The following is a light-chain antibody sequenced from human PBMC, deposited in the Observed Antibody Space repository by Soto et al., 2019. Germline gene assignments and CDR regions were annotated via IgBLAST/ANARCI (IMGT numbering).Light chain of an antibody. CDR2: EVS. Sequence: QSALTQPASVSGSPGQSITISCTGTSSDVGSYNLVSWYQQHPGKAPKLMIYEVSKRPSGVSNRFSGSKSGNTASLTISGLQAEYEADYYCFSYAGSSTFYVFGNGTKVTVL. CDR3: FSYAGSSTFYV. CDR1: SSDVGSYNL. V-gene: IGLV2-23*02. J-gene: IGLJ1*01.